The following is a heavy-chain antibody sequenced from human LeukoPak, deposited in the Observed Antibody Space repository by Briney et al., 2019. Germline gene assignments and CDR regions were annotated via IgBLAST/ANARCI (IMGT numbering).Heavy chain of an antibody. CDR1: GFTFSTYA. J-gene: IGHJ4*02. Sequence: PGGSLRLSCAASGFTFSTYAMSWVRQAPGKGLEWVSAISGSGGTTYYADSVKGRFTISRDNSKNTLSLQMNSLRAEDTAVYYCAGGLQGTLPFDYWGQGTLVTVSS. CDR2: ISGSGGTT. V-gene: IGHV3-23*01. CDR3: AGGLQGTLPFDY. D-gene: IGHD4-11*01.